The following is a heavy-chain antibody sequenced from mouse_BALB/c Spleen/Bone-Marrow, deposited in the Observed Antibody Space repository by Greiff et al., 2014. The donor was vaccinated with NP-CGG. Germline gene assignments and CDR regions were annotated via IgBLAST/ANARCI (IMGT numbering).Heavy chain of an antibody. CDR2: ISNGGGST. D-gene: IGHD1-2*01. Sequence: EVKLVESGGGLVQPGGSLKLSCAASGFTFSSYTMSWVRQTPEKRLEWVAYISNGGGSTYYPDTVKGRFTISRDNAKNTLYLQMSSLKSEDTAMYYGARRSAATYYFDYWGQGTTLTVSS. V-gene: IGHV5-12-2*01. CDR1: GFTFSSYT. J-gene: IGHJ2*01. CDR3: ARRSAATYYFDY.